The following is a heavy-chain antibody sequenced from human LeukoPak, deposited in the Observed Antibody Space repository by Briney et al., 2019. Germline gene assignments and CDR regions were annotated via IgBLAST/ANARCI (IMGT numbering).Heavy chain of an antibody. D-gene: IGHD6-13*01. V-gene: IGHV1-46*01. CDR1: GYTFTSYY. Sequence: GASVTVSCKASGYTFTSYYMHWVRQAPGQGLEWMGIINPSGGSTSYAQKFQGRVTMTRDTSTSTVYMELSSLRSEDTAVYYCAKGPGYSSSWSYYFDYWGQGTLVTVSS. CDR3: AKGPGYSSSWSYYFDY. CDR2: INPSGGST. J-gene: IGHJ4*02.